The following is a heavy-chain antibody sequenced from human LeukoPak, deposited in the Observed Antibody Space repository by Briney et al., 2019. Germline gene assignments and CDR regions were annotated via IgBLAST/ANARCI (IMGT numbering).Heavy chain of an antibody. CDR1: GYTFTSYA. D-gene: IGHD6-19*01. V-gene: IGHV7-4-1*02. CDR2: INTNTGNP. Sequence: ASVKVSCKASGYTFTSYAMNWVRQAPGQGLEWMGWINTNTGNPTYAQGFTGRFVFSLDTSVSTAYLQISSLKAEDTAVYYCAGDLHLEEVSHSSGPMYNWFDPWGQGTLVTVSS. CDR3: AGDLHLEEVSHSSGPMYNWFDP. J-gene: IGHJ5*02.